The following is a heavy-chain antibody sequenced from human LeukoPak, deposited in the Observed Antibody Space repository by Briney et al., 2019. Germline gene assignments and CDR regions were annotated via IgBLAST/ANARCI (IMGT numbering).Heavy chain of an antibody. CDR3: ARAIGGYCSSTSCYSLNWFDP. J-gene: IGHJ5*02. V-gene: IGHV4-31*03. CDR1: GGSISSGGYY. CDR2: IYYSGST. D-gene: IGHD2-2*03. Sequence: SETLSLTCTVSGGSISSGGYYWSWIRQHPGKVLDWIGYIYYSGSTYYNPSLNSRVTISVATSKNQLSLKLSSVTAAETAVYSCARAIGGYCSSTSCYSLNWFDPWGQGTLVTVSS.